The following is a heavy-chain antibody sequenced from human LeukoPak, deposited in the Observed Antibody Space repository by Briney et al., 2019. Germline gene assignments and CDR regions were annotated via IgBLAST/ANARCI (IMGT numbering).Heavy chain of an antibody. Sequence: NPGGSLRLSCAASGFTFSSYEMNWVRQAPGKGLEWVSSISSSSSYIYYADSVKGRFTISRDNAKNSLYLQMNSLRAEDTAVYYCARGTGITGTTFGYWGQGTLVTVSS. J-gene: IGHJ4*02. D-gene: IGHD1-7*01. V-gene: IGHV3-21*01. CDR1: GFTFSSYE. CDR3: ARGTGITGTTFGY. CDR2: ISSSSSYI.